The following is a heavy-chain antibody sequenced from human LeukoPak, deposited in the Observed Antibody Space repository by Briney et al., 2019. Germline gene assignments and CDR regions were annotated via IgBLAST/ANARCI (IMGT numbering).Heavy chain of an antibody. D-gene: IGHD3-22*01. CDR2: ISYDGSNK. V-gene: IGHV3-30*04. J-gene: IGHJ4*02. CDR1: GFTFSSYA. Sequence: GGSLRLSCAASGFTFSSYAMHWVRQAPGKGLEWVAVISYDGSNKYYADSVKGRFTISRDNSKNTLYLQMNSLRAEDTAVYYCARDQGGGYYYGYWGQGTLVTVSS. CDR3: ARDQGGGYYYGY.